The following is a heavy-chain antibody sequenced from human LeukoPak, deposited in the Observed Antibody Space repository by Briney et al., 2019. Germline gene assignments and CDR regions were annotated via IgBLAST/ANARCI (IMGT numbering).Heavy chain of an antibody. CDR1: RYTFTGSY. CDR3: ARGSSAMNYYFYGMDV. CDR2: INPNSGGT. J-gene: IGHJ6*02. V-gene: IGHV1-2*02. D-gene: IGHD2-2*01. Sequence: GASVKASCKPSRYTFTGSYIHWVPQSPGHQLEWMGWINPNSGGTNYAQKFQGRVTMTSDTSTRIVYMELSRLGSDDTAVYYCARGSSAMNYYFYGMDVWGQGSTVTVSS.